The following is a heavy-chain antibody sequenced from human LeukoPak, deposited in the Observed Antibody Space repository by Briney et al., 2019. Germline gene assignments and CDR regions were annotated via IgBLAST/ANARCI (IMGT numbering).Heavy chain of an antibody. CDR1: GGSFSGYY. V-gene: IGHV4-34*01. Sequence: SETLSLTCAVYGGSFSGYYWSWIRQPPGKGLEWIGEINHSGSSNYNPSLKSRVAISVDTSKNQFSLKLSSVTAADTAVYYCARGPIAVANDAFDIWGQGTMVTVSS. D-gene: IGHD6-19*01. CDR3: ARGPIAVANDAFDI. J-gene: IGHJ3*02. CDR2: INHSGSS.